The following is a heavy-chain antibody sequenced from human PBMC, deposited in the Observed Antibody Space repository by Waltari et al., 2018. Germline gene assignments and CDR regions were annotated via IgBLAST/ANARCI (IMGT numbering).Heavy chain of an antibody. CDR3: ARDLVRYCSSTSCYGDAFDI. Sequence: QVQLVQSGAEVKKPGSSVKVSCKASGGTFSSYAISWVRQAPGQGLGWMGGIIPIFGTANYAQKFQGRVTITADESTSTAYMELSSLRSEDTAVYYCARDLVRYCSSTSCYGDAFDIWGQGTMVTVSS. V-gene: IGHV1-69*01. J-gene: IGHJ3*02. CDR2: IIPIFGTA. CDR1: GGTFSSYA. D-gene: IGHD2-2*01.